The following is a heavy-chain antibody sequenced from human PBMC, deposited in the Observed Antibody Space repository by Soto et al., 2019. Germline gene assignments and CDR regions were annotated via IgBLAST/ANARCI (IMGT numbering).Heavy chain of an antibody. D-gene: IGHD3-10*01. CDR3: ARSIGEPYSWFDP. CDR2: ISSSGSTI. J-gene: IGHJ5*02. CDR1: GFTFSDYY. Sequence: GESLKISCAASGFTFSDYYMSWIRQAPGKGLEWVSYISSSGSTIYYADSVKGRFTISRDNAKNSLYLQMNSLRAEDTAVYYCARSIGEPYSWFDPWGQGTLVTVSS. V-gene: IGHV3-11*01.